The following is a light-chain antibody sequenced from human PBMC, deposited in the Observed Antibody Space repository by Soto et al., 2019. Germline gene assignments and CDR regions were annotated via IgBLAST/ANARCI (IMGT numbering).Light chain of an antibody. V-gene: IGLV1-40*01. CDR1: SSNIGPAYD. CDR3: QTYDISLSSVV. CDR2: GNT. Sequence: QSVLTQPPSVSGAPGQRVTISCTGSSSNIGPAYDVHWYQQFPGVAPKLLIYGNTNRPSGVPDRFSGSRSGTSASLAITGLQAEDEADYYCQTYDISLSSVVFGGGTKVTVL. J-gene: IGLJ2*01.